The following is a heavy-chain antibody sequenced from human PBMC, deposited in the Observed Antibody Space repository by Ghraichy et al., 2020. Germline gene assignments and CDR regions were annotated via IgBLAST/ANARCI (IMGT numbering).Heavy chain of an antibody. V-gene: IGHV3-21*01. Sequence: GGSLRLSCAASGFTFSSYSMNWVRQAPGKGLEWVSSISSSSSYIYYADSVKGRFTISRDNAKNSLYLQMNSLRAEDTAVYYCASAKYYDSSGYYSGSPIDYWGQGTLVTVSS. D-gene: IGHD3-22*01. CDR2: ISSSSSYI. CDR1: GFTFSSYS. J-gene: IGHJ4*02. CDR3: ASAKYYDSSGYYSGSPIDY.